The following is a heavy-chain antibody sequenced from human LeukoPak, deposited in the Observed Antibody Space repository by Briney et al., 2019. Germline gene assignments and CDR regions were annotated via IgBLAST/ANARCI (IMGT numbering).Heavy chain of an antibody. D-gene: IGHD2-2*01. V-gene: IGHV3-23*01. CDR1: GFNFSSYA. CDR2: ISGSGGST. J-gene: IGHJ4*02. Sequence: GGPLRLSCAASGFNFSSYAMSWVRQAPGKGLEWVSAISGSGGSTYYADSVKGRFTISRDNSKNTLYLQMNSLRAEDTAVYYCAKDRVVPAALFDYWGQGTLVTVSS. CDR3: AKDRVVPAALFDY.